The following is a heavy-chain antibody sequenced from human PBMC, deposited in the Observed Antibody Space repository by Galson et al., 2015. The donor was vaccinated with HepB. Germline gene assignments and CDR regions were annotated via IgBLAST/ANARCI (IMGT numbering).Heavy chain of an antibody. D-gene: IGHD5-18*01. CDR2: IIPILGIA. Sequence: CKASGGTFSSYAISWVRQAPGQGLEWMGGIIPILGIANYAQKFQGRVTITADKSTSTAYMELSSLRSEDTAVYYCARDPYSYGPVTINWFDPWGQGTLVTVSS. V-gene: IGHV1-69*10. CDR1: GGTFSSYA. J-gene: IGHJ5*02. CDR3: ARDPYSYGPVTINWFDP.